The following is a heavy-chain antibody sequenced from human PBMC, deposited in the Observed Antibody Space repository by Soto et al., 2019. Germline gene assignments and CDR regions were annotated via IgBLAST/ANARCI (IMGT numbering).Heavy chain of an antibody. D-gene: IGHD5-18*01. CDR3: ARDRVYSYGTFDY. V-gene: IGHV1-69*01. CDR1: GGTFRSYA. Sequence: QVQLVQSGAEVKKPGSSVKVSCKASGGTFRSYAIIWVRQAPGQGLEWMGGIIPIFGKANYAQKFQGRVTITADESTSPAYMELSRLRSEDMDVYYCARDRVYSYGTFDYWGQVTLVTVAA. CDR2: IIPIFGKA. J-gene: IGHJ4*02.